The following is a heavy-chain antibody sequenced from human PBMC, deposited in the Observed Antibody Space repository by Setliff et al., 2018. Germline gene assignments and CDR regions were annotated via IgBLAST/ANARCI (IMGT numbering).Heavy chain of an antibody. CDR3: AKGGGRYHSDS. V-gene: IGHV4-61*02. CDR2: IYTHAGGST. J-gene: IGHJ4*02. CDR1: GDSISRAMYY. Sequence: SETLSLTCTVSGDSISRAMYYWSWLRQSAGKGLECIGRIYTHAGGSTIYNPSLKSRVTISVDTSKNQFSLKLSSVTAADTAVYYCAKGGGRYHSDSWGQGILVTVSS. D-gene: IGHD1-1*01.